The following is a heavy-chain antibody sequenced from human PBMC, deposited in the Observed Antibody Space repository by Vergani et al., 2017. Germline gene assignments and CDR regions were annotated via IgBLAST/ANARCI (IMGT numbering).Heavy chain of an antibody. CDR2: IDEYGNRA. Sequence: EVQLVESGGGSVQSGGSLRLSCVASGFSFNTYWMHWVRQVPGKGLMWVARIDEYGNRATYGDFETGRFTISRDNAKNSLYLQMNSLRAEDTALYYCAKDSGSSTSCLIDYWGQGTLVTVSS. D-gene: IGHD2-2*01. CDR1: GFSFNTYW. CDR3: AKDSGSSTSCLIDY. V-gene: IGHV3-74*03. J-gene: IGHJ4*02.